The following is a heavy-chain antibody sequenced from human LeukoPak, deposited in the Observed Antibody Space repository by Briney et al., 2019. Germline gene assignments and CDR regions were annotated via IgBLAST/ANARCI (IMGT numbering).Heavy chain of an antibody. CDR3: ATVPYGYLGYYYYYMDV. J-gene: IGHJ6*03. D-gene: IGHD5-18*01. CDR1: GFTFSSYE. V-gene: IGHV3-48*03. Sequence: GGSLRLSCAASGFTFSSYEMNWVRQAPGKGLEWVSYISSSGSTIYYADSVKGRFTISRDNAKNSLYLQMNSLRADDTAMYYCATVPYGYLGYYYYYMDVWGKGTTVTISS. CDR2: ISSSGSTI.